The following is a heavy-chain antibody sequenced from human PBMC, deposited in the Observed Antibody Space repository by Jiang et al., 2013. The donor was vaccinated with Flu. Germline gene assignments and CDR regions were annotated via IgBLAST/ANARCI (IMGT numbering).Heavy chain of an antibody. CDR2: INAGNGNT. J-gene: IGHJ2*01. V-gene: IGHV1-3*01. Sequence: CKASGYTFTSYAMHWVRQAPGQRLEWMGWINAGNGNTKYSQKFQGRVTITRDTSASTAYMELSSLRSEDTAVYYCAVLRWQYWYLRSLGPWHPGHCLL. CDR3: AVLRWQYWYLRS. CDR1: GYTFTSYA. D-gene: IGHD4-23*01.